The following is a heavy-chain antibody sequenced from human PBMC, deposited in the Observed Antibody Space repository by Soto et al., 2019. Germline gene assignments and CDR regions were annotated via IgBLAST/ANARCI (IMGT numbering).Heavy chain of an antibody. J-gene: IGHJ2*01. D-gene: IGHD3-3*01. Sequence: GESLKISCKGSGYSFTSYWIGWVRQMPGKGLEWMGIIYPGDSDTRYSPSFQGQVTISADKSISTAYLQWSSLKASDTAMYYCARQRHITIFGDTWDFDLWGRGTLVTV. V-gene: IGHV5-51*01. CDR2: IYPGDSDT. CDR3: ARQRHITIFGDTWDFDL. CDR1: GYSFTSYW.